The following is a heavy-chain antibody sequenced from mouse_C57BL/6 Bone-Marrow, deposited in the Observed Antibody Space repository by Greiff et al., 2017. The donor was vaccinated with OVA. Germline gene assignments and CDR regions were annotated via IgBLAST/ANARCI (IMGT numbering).Heavy chain of an antibody. V-gene: IGHV1-54*01. Sequence: QVQLQQSGAELVRPGTSVKVSCKASGYAFTNYLIEWVKQRPGQGLEWIGVINPGSGGTNYNEKFKGKATLTADKSSSTAYMQLSSLTSEDSAVYFCAREGLLRDWYFDVWGTGTTVTVSS. D-gene: IGHD1-1*01. CDR1: GYAFTNYL. J-gene: IGHJ1*03. CDR3: AREGLLRDWYFDV. CDR2: INPGSGGT.